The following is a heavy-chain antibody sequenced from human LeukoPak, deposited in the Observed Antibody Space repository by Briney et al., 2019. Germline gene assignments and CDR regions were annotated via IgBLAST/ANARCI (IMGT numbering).Heavy chain of an antibody. CDR1: GYTLTELS. J-gene: IGHJ5*02. V-gene: IGHV1-24*01. CDR3: ATSVLLWFGEGRWFDP. D-gene: IGHD3-10*01. CDR2: FDPEDGET. Sequence: GASVKVSCKVFGYTLTELSMHWVRQAPGKGLEWMGGFDPEDGETIYAQKFQGRVTMTEDTSTDTAYMELSSLRSEDTAVYYCATSVLLWFGEGRWFDPWGQGTLVTVSS.